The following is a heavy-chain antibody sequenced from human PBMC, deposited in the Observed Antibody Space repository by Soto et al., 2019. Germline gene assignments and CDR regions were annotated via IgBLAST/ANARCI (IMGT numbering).Heavy chain of an antibody. V-gene: IGHV1-18*01. CDR2: ISAYNGNT. CDR3: ARDWAAAGPLDY. J-gene: IGHJ4*02. D-gene: IGHD6-13*01. Sequence: ASVKVSCKASGYTFTSYGISWVRQAPGQGLEWMGWISAYNGNTNYAQKPQGRVTMTTDTSTSTAYMELRSLRSDDTAVYYCARDWAAAGPLDYWGQGPLVTVS. CDR1: GYTFTSYG.